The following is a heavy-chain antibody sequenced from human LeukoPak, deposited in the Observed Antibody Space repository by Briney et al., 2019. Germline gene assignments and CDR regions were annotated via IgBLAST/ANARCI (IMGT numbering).Heavy chain of an antibody. Sequence: PGGSLRLSCAASGFKFEDYAMHWVRQAPGKGLEWVSSIGGSGSGYSTYYADSVKGRFTISRDTSKNTLYLQMNSLRAEDTAVYYCAKEQWLGKMNYFDYWGQGTLVTVSS. J-gene: IGHJ4*02. CDR1: GFKFEDYA. D-gene: IGHD6-19*01. V-gene: IGHV3-23*01. CDR2: IGGSGSGYST. CDR3: AKEQWLGKMNYFDY.